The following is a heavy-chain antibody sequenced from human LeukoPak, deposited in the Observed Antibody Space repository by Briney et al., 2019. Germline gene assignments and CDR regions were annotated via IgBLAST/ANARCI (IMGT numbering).Heavy chain of an antibody. Sequence: PSETLSLTCNVYVGSFSGYYWGWIRQPPGKGLEWIGNIYYSGSTYYNASLKSRVTISVDTSKNHFSLKLSSVTAADTAVYYCASFLTTYDLKIDYWGQGTLVTVSS. D-gene: IGHD3-3*01. CDR2: IYYSGST. V-gene: IGHV4-39*07. J-gene: IGHJ4*02. CDR1: VGSFSGYY. CDR3: ASFLTTYDLKIDY.